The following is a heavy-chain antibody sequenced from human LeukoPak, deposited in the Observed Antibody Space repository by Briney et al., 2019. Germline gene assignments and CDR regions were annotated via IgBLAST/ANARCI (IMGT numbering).Heavy chain of an antibody. J-gene: IGHJ4*02. Sequence: PGGSLRLSCAASGFTFSSYWMHWVRQAPGKGLVWFSRINSDGSSTSYADSVKGRFTISRDNAKNTLYLQMNSLRAEDTAVYYCARDLYCGGDCYSGDLDYWGQGTLVTVSS. D-gene: IGHD2-21*02. CDR1: GFTFSSYW. CDR3: ARDLYCGGDCYSGDLDY. V-gene: IGHV3-74*01. CDR2: INSDGSST.